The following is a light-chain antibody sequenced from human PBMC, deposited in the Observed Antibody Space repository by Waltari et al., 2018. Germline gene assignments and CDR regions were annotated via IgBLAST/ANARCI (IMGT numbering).Light chain of an antibody. CDR1: SANIGASYD. CDR3: QSYDSSLGGSV. CDR2: ANN. Sequence: QSVLTQPPSVSGAPGQTVTISCTGSSANIGASYDVHWYQQPPGTAPKVLIYANNKRPSGVPDRFSGSKSGTSASLAISGLKAEDEADYYCQSYDSSLGGSVFGGGTKLTVL. V-gene: IGLV1-40*01. J-gene: IGLJ3*02.